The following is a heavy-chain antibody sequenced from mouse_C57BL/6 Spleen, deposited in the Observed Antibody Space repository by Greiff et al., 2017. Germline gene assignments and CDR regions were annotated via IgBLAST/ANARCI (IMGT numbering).Heavy chain of an antibody. CDR2: ILPGSGST. J-gene: IGHJ1*03. D-gene: IGHD3-3*01. Sequence: VQLVASGAELMKPGASVKLSCKATGSTFTGYWIEWVKQRPGHGLEWIGEILPGSGSTNYNEKFKGKATFTADTSSNTAYMQLSSLTTEDSAIYYCARGGGRDFYWYFDVWGTGTTVTVSS. V-gene: IGHV1-9*01. CDR1: GSTFTGYW. CDR3: ARGGGRDFYWYFDV.